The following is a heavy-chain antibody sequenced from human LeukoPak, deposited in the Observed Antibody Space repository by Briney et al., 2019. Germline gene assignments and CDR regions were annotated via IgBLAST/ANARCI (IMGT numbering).Heavy chain of an antibody. CDR3: ARAWYDFWSGMDV. D-gene: IGHD3-3*01. CDR2: ISSSSSYI. Sequence: GGSLRLSCAASGFTFSSYSMNWVRQAPGKGLECVSSISSSSSYIYYADSVKGRLTISRDNAKNSLYLQMNSLRAEDTAVYYCARAWYDFWSGMDVWGQGTTVTVSS. CDR1: GFTFSSYS. J-gene: IGHJ6*02. V-gene: IGHV3-21*01.